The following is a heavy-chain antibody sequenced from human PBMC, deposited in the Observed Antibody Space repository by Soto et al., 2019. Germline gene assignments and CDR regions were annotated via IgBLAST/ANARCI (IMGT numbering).Heavy chain of an antibody. V-gene: IGHV1-18*01. CDR2: ISAYNGNT. J-gene: IGHJ1*01. D-gene: IGHD2-2*02. CDR3: ARDGRYCSSTSCYTTSFQP. CDR1: GYSFSSYG. Sequence: ASLNGSCKAAGYSFSSYGGGWVRQATGQGLEWMGWISAYNGNTNYAQKLQGRVTMTTDTSTSTAYMELRSLRSDDTAVYYCARDGRYCSSTSCYTTSFQPWGQGPLVTVS.